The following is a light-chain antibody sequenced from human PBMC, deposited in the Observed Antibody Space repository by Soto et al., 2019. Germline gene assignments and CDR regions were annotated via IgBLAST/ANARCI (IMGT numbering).Light chain of an antibody. CDR1: SSIGSN. V-gene: IGKV3-15*01. CDR3: QHYNDWPPTWT. CDR2: DAS. Sequence: EIAMTQSPATLSVSLGEGVILSCRASSSIGSNLAWYQQKPGQTPRLLIYDASTRVTGVSARFSGSGSGTDFTLTISSLQSDDFALYYCQHYNDWPPTWTFGHGTKVAIK. J-gene: IGKJ1*01.